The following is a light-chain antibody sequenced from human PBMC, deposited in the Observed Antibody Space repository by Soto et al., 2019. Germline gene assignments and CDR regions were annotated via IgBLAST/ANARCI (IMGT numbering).Light chain of an antibody. J-gene: IGLJ1*01. Sequence: QSALTQPASVSGSPGQSITISCTGTSSGVGGYNYVSWYQQHPGKAPKLMIYDVSNRPSGVSNRFSGSKSGNTASLTISGLQADEEADYYCSSYTSSSSYVFGTGTKLTVL. CDR1: SSGVGGYNY. CDR3: SSYTSSSSYV. V-gene: IGLV2-14*01. CDR2: DVS.